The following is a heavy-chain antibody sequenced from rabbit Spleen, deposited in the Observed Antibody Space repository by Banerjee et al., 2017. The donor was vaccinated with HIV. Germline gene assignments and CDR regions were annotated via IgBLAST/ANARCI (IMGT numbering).Heavy chain of an antibody. CDR2: AYAGSSST. V-gene: IGHV1S40*01. J-gene: IGHJ6*01. CDR3: ARDAGTSFSTYGMAL. D-gene: IGHD8-1*01. Sequence: QSLEESGGGLVKPGASLTLTCKASGFSFNSGYDMCWVRQAPGKGLEWVACAYAGSSSTYSATWAKGRFTISKTSSTTVTLQMTSLTAADTATYFCARDAGTSFSTYGMALWGPGTLVTVS. CDR1: GFSFNSGYD.